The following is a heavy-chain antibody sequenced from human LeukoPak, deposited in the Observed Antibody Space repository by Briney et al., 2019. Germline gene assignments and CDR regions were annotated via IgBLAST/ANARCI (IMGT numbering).Heavy chain of an antibody. CDR3: ARANYDFYYMDV. Sequence: GASVKVSCKASGGTFSSYAISWVRQAPGQGLEWMGGIVPIFGTANYAQKFQGRVTITTDESTSTAYMELSSLRSEDTAVNYCARANYDFYYMDVWGKGTTVTVSS. D-gene: IGHD3-3*01. CDR1: GGTFSSYA. V-gene: IGHV1-69*05. CDR2: IVPIFGTA. J-gene: IGHJ6*03.